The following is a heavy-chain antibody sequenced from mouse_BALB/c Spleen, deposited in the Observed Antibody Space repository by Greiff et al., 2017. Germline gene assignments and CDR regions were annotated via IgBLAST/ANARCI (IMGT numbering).Heavy chain of an antibody. V-gene: IGHV2-2*02. Sequence: QVQLQQSGPGLVQPSQSLSITCTVSGFSLTSYGVHWVRQSPGKGLEWLGVIWSGGSTDYNAAFISRLSISKDNSKSQVFFKMNSLQANDTAIYYCANYYYGSWYFDVWGAGTTVTVSS. CDR2: IWSGGST. CDR3: ANYYYGSWYFDV. CDR1: GFSLTSYG. D-gene: IGHD1-1*01. J-gene: IGHJ1*01.